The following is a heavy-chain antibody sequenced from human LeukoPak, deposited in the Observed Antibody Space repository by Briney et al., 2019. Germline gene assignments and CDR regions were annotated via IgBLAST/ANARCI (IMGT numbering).Heavy chain of an antibody. J-gene: IGHJ5*02. CDR1: VFNFGEFW. CDR3: AKDRAGSHPYDTSGLTPSDH. Sequence: GGSLRLSCAASVFNFGEFWMAWVRQTPGKGLEWVADIKEDGSERFYVDSVKGRFTISRDSSRNTLYLQMTSLRAEDTAVYYCAKDRAGSHPYDTSGLTPSDHWGQGTLVTVSS. D-gene: IGHD3-22*01. CDR2: IKEDGSER. V-gene: IGHV3-7*01.